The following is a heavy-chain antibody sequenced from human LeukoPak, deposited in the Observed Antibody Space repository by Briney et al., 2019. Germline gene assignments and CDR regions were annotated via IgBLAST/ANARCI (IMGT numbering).Heavy chain of an antibody. J-gene: IGHJ4*02. Sequence: PGRSLILSCTASGFTLGDYSLSWFRQAPGKGRGWVGFIIREGYGGILEDALSARVRFTSSRDNTKSVGYLEMKGLGIEDTGVYCCSGGVEIAGSSWYEDYWGQGTLVTLSS. CDR1: GFTLGDYS. V-gene: IGHV3-49*03. D-gene: IGHD6-13*01. CDR3: SGGVEIAGSSWYEDY. CDR2: IIREGYGGIL.